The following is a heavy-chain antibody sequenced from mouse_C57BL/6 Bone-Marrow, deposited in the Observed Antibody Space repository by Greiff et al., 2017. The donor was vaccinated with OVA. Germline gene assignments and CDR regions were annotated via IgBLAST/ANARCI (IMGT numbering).Heavy chain of an antibody. V-gene: IGHV1-75*01. CDR1: GYTFTDYY. CDR2: IFPGSGST. Sequence: VQLQQSGPELVKPGASVKISCKASGYTFTDYYINWVKQRPGQGLEWIGWIFPGSGSTYYNEKFKGKATLTVDKSSSTAYMLLSSLTSEDSAVYFCARRGNYDGSSLYWYFDVWGTGTTVTVSS. D-gene: IGHD1-1*01. CDR3: ARRGNYDGSSLYWYFDV. J-gene: IGHJ1*03.